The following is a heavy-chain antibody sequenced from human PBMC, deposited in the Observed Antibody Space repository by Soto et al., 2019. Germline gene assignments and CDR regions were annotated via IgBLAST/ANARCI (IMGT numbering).Heavy chain of an antibody. J-gene: IGHJ4*02. CDR2: IYYSGST. CDR1: GGSISSGDYY. V-gene: IGHV4-30-4*01. CDR3: AQRHCGGACYMDY. Sequence: QVQLQESGPGLVKPSQTLSLTCTVSGGSISSGDYYWSWIRQPPGKGLEWIGYIYYSGSTYYNPSLKSRVTISVDTSKNQFSLKLSSVTAADTAVYYWAQRHCGGACYMDYWGPGTLVTVSS. D-gene: IGHD2-21*02.